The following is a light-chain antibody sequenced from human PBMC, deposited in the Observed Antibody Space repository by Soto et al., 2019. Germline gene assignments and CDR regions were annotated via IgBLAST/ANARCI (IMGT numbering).Light chain of an antibody. CDR2: GAS. CDR3: QQYCSSPFT. V-gene: IGKV3-20*01. J-gene: IGKJ3*01. Sequence: EIVLTQSPGTLSLSPGERATLSCRASQSVSSSYLAWYQQKPGQAPRLLIYGASSRATGIPDRFSGSGSGTDFTLTISRLEPEDVAVYYCQQYCSSPFTFGPGTKVDIK. CDR1: QSVSSSY.